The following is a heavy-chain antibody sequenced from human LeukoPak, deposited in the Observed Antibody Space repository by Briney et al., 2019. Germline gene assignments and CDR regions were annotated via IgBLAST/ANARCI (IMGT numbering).Heavy chain of an antibody. V-gene: IGHV3-23*01. CDR3: AKLTGERLAYFDY. CDR1: GFTFNSYA. J-gene: IGHJ4*02. Sequence: GGSLRLSCAGSGFTFNSYAMSWGRQAPGKGLEWVSTISGSGGSTYYADSVKGRFTISRDNSKNTLYLQMNSLRAEDTAVYYCAKLTGERLAYFDYWGQGTLVTVSS. D-gene: IGHD7-27*01. CDR2: ISGSGGST.